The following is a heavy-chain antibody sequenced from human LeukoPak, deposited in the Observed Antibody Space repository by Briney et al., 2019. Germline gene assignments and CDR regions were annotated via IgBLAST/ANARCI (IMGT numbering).Heavy chain of an antibody. D-gene: IGHD1-1*01. Sequence: GGSLRLSCAASGFTFSSYWMSWVRQAPGKGLEWVANIKQDGSEKYYVDSVKGRFTISRDNAKNSLYLQMNSLRAEDTAVYYCARTAGGARNGVLRCNWFDPWGQGTLVTVSS. V-gene: IGHV3-7*01. CDR2: IKQDGSEK. CDR1: GFTFSSYW. J-gene: IGHJ5*02. CDR3: ARTAGGARNGVLRCNWFDP.